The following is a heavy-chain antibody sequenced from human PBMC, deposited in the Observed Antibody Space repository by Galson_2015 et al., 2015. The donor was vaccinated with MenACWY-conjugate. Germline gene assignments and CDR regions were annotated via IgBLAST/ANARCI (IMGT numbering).Heavy chain of an antibody. CDR3: ARAQLANYYDSSGFVDY. CDR2: ISAYNGNT. J-gene: IGHJ4*02. Sequence: SVKVSCKASGHTFTSYGISWVRQAPGQGLEWMGWISAYNGNTNYAQKLQGRVTMTTDTSTSTAYMELRSLRSDDTAVYYCARAQLANYYDSSGFVDYWGQGTLVTVSS. V-gene: IGHV1-18*01. D-gene: IGHD3-22*01. CDR1: GHTFTSYG.